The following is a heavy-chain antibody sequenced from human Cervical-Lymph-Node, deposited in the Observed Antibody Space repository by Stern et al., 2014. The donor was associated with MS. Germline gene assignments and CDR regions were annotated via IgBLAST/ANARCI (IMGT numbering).Heavy chain of an antibody. CDR3: ARALASPDFDF. CDR1: AFTFDDHW. Sequence: VQLVESGGGLVQPGGSLRLSCAASAFTFDDHWMTWVRQAPGQGLEWVADINQDGSEIYSVDSVKGRFTISSNTTKNSLHLLMNSLRAEDTAVYFCARALASPDFDFWGQGTLVTVSS. CDR2: INQDGSEI. J-gene: IGHJ4*02. D-gene: IGHD3-3*02. V-gene: IGHV3-7*01.